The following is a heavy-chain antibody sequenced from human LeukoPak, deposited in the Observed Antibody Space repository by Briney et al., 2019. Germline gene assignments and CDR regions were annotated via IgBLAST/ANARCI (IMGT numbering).Heavy chain of an antibody. CDR2: INPNSGGT. D-gene: IGHD3-22*01. CDR1: GYTFTGYY. V-gene: IGHV1-2*02. J-gene: IGHJ4*02. Sequence: ASVKVSCKASGYTFTGYYMHWVRQAPGQGLEWMGWINPNSGGTNYAQKFQGRVTMTRDTSISTAYMELSRLRSDDTAVYYCARAPDLAISTYYYDSSGYYGGDYWGQGTLVTVSS. CDR3: ARAPDLAISTYYYDSSGYYGGDY.